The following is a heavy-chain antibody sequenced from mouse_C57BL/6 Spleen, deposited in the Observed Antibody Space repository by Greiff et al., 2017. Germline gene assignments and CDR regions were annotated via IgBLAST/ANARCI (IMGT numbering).Heavy chain of an antibody. Sequence: EVKLVESGEGLVQPGGSLKLSCAASGFTFSSYAMSWVRQTPEKRLEWVAYISSGAGYIYYADTVKGRFTISRDNARNTLYLQMSRLKSEDTAMYYCTRDYYGSIYYAMDYWGQGTSVTVSS. CDR1: GFTFSSYA. J-gene: IGHJ4*01. CDR3: TRDYYGSIYYAMDY. CDR2: ISSGAGYI. V-gene: IGHV5-9-1*02. D-gene: IGHD1-1*01.